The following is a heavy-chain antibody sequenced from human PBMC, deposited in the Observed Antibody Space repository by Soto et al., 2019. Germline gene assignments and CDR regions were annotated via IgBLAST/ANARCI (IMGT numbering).Heavy chain of an antibody. CDR3: AKAVVDYSDSSGYFSDFDY. CDR2: ISDDGNDK. CDR1: GFGFSFYG. J-gene: IGHJ4*02. D-gene: IGHD3-22*01. Sequence: ESGGGVVQPGRSLRLSCVASGFGFSFYGMHWVRQAPGKGLEWVAVISDDGNDKYYGDSVKGRFTISRDNSANTLFLQMTGVREEDTAVYYCAKAVVDYSDSSGYFSDFDYWGQGTLVSVSS. V-gene: IGHV3-30*18.